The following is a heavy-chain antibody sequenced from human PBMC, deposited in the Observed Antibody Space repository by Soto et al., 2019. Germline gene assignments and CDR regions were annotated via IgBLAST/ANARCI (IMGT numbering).Heavy chain of an antibody. CDR3: ARQYYYGSGTYYHPFYAY. V-gene: IGHV6-1*01. J-gene: IGHJ4*02. D-gene: IGHD3-10*01. CDR1: GDSVSSNNVA. Sequence: SQTLSLTCDISGDSVSSNNVAWNWIRQSPSRGLEWLGRTYYRSKWYNDYAISVKSRIIVNPDTSKNRFSLQLNSVTTEDTAMYYCARQYYYGSGTYYHPFYAYCGQGTMVTVSS. CDR2: TYYRSKWYN.